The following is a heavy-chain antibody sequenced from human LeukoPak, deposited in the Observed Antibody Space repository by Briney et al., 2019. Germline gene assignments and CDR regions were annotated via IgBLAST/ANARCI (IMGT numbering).Heavy chain of an antibody. V-gene: IGHV1-18*01. CDR1: GYTFTSYG. J-gene: IGHJ4*02. CDR2: ISAYNGNT. Sequence: ASVKVSCKASGYTFTSYGIRWVRQPPGQGLEWMGWISAYNGNTNYAQKLQGRVTMTTDTSTSTAYMELRSLRSDDTAVYYCARELPSPNDHHYFDYWGQGTLVTVSS. D-gene: IGHD1-1*01. CDR3: ARELPSPNDHHYFDY.